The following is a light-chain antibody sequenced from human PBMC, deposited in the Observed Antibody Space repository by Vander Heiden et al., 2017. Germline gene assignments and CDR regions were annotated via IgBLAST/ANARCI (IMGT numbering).Light chain of an antibody. CDR2: RNN. CDR1: SSNIGSNT. V-gene: IGLV1-44*01. CDR3: AAWDDSLNGGV. J-gene: IGLJ3*02. Sequence: QSVLTQPPSASGTPGQRVTISCSGSSSNIGSNTVNWYQQLPGTAPKLLIYRNNQRPSGVPDRFSGSKSGTSASLAISGLQSEDEADYYCAAWDDSLNGGVFGGGTKLTGL.